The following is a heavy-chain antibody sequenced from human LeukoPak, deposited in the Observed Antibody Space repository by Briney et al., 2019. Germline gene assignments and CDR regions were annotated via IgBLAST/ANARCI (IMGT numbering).Heavy chain of an antibody. CDR2: IYHSGST. D-gene: IGHD1-26*01. CDR1: GGSISSGGYY. V-gene: IGHV4-30-2*01. CDR3: ARGSGSYPWDY. Sequence: SETLSLTCTVSGGSISSGGYYWSWIRQPPGKGLEWIGYIYHSGSTYYNPSLKSRVTISVDRSKNQFSLKLSSVTAADTAVYYCARGSGSYPWDYWGQGTLVTVSS. J-gene: IGHJ4*02.